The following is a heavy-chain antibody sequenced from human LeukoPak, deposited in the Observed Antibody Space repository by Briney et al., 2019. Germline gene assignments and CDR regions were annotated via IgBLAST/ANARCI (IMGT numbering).Heavy chain of an antibody. CDR3: ARSDFWSGYSSPWFDP. Sequence: SETLSLTCTVSGGSISSYYWSWIRQPPGKRLEWIGYIYYSGSTNYNPSLKSRVTISVDTSKNQFSLKLSSVTAADTAVYYCARSDFWSGYSSPWFDPWGQGTLVTVSS. CDR1: GGSISSYY. CDR2: IYYSGST. J-gene: IGHJ5*02. D-gene: IGHD3-3*01. V-gene: IGHV4-59*01.